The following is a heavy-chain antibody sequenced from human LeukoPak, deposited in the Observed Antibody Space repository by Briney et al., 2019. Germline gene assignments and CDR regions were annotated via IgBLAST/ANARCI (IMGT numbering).Heavy chain of an antibody. CDR3: AKVPYSDYGSGRPPFMDV. J-gene: IGHJ6*02. D-gene: IGHD3-10*01. V-gene: IGHV3-23*01. CDR1: GFTFSNYA. CDR2: ISGSGGST. Sequence: GGSLRLSCAASGFTFSNYAMSWVRQAPGKGLEWVSGISGSGGSTYYADSVKGRFTIPRDNSKNTLYLQMNNLRAEDTAIHYCAKVPYSDYGSGRPPFMDVWGQGTTVAVSS.